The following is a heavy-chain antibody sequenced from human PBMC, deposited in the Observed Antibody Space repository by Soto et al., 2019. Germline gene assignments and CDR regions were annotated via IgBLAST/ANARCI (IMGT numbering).Heavy chain of an antibody. CDR2: ISYDGSNK. CDR3: AGKGFWSGYAFCC. D-gene: IGHD3-3*01. Sequence: WVTLRLSCSASGFSLSSYALHWVRQAPGKGLEPVAVISYDGSNKYYADSVKVRFTISRDNSKNTLYLQMNSLRAEDTAVYYCAGKGFWSGYAFCCRDQGTLVTVAS. V-gene: IGHV3-30-3*01. CDR1: GFSLSSYA. J-gene: IGHJ4*02.